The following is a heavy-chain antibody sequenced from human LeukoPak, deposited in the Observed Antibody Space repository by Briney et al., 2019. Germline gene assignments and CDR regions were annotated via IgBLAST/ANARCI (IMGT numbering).Heavy chain of an antibody. J-gene: IGHJ5*02. CDR1: GYSINSGYY. CDR2: IYHSAST. CDR3: ARVVYGDYAGDIYNWFDP. V-gene: IGHV4-38-2*02. Sequence: KPSETLSLTCTVSGYSINSGYYWGWIRQPPGTGLEWIGSIYHSASTYYNPSLKSRVTMSVDTSKNQFSLKLSSVTAADTAVYYCARVVYGDYAGDIYNWFDPWGQGTQVTVSS. D-gene: IGHD4-17*01.